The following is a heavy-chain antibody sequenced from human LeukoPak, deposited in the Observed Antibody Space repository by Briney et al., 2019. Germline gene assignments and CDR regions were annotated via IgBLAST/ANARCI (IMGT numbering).Heavy chain of an antibody. CDR1: GGSFSGHY. CDR2: INHSGST. CDR3: ARGRGHDYVWGSYRPYYFDY. V-gene: IGHV4-34*01. Sequence: PSETLSLTCAVYGGSFSGHYWSWIRQPPGEGLEWIGEINHSGSTNYNPSLKSRVTISVDTSKNQFSLKLSSVTAADTAVYYCARGRGHDYVWGSYRPYYFDYWGQGTLVTVSS. J-gene: IGHJ4*02. D-gene: IGHD3-16*02.